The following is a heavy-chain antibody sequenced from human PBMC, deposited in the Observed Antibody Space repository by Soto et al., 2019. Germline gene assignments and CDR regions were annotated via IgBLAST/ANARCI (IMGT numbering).Heavy chain of an antibody. CDR1: GFTFGDYA. CDR2: IRSKAYGGTT. V-gene: IGHV3-49*03. J-gene: IGHJ6*02. Sequence: GGSLRLSCTASGFTFGDYAMSWFRQAPGKGLEWVGFIRSKAYGGTTEYAASVKGRFTISRDDSKSIAYLQMNSLKTEDTAVYYCTRDDWGAARQLEFVGQYYYYYYGMDVWGQGTTVTVSS. CDR3: TRDDWGAARQLEFVGQYYYYYYGMDV. D-gene: IGHD6-6*01.